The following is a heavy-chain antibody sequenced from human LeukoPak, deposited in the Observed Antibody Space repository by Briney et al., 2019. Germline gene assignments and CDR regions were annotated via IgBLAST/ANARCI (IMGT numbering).Heavy chain of an antibody. D-gene: IGHD4-11*01. CDR2: ISYSGTT. CDR3: ARHSSYLPFDF. V-gene: IGHV4-59*08. J-gene: IGHJ4*02. Sequence: PSQTQSLTRPLSAGSINRYYWRWLRQPPGARLEWIGYISYSGTTNYHPPLKRRLSISVDTSKHQFSLKLSSATAADTVVYCCARHSSYLPFDFWGQGTLVTVSS. CDR1: AGSINRYY.